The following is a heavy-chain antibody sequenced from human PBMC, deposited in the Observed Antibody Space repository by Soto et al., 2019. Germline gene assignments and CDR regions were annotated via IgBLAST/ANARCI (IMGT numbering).Heavy chain of an antibody. D-gene: IGHD6-6*01. V-gene: IGHV4-39*07. CDR3: ARVQSSSFEFDL. CDR2: IYYSGST. CDR1: GGSISSSSYY. Sequence: PSETLSLTCTVSGGSISSSSYYWGWIRQPPGKGLEWIGSIYYSGSTYYNPSLRSRVTISVDTSKNQFSLKLSSVTAADTAVYFCARVQSSSFEFDLWGQGTLVTGSS. J-gene: IGHJ3*01.